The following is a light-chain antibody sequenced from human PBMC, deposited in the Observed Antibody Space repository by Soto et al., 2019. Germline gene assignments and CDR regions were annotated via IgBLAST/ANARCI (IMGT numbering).Light chain of an antibody. Sequence: ETVLTQSPVTLSLSPGERATLSCRASQSVGSYLAWYQQKPGQAPRLLIYDASSRSPGVPARFSGSGSGTDFTLTISSLEPEDSAVYYCQQRSNRLPITFGQGTRLDIK. CDR2: DAS. V-gene: IGKV3-11*01. CDR3: QQRSNRLPIT. CDR1: QSVGSY. J-gene: IGKJ5*01.